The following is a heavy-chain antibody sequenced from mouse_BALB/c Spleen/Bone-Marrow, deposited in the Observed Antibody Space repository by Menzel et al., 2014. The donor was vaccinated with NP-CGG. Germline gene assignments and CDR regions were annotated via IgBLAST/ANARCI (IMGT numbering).Heavy chain of an antibody. CDR1: GYTFSNYW. CDR2: IYPGNSDT. J-gene: IGHJ2*01. Sequence: EVKLVESGTVLARPGAAVKMSCKASGYTFSNYWMHWVKQRPGQGLEWIGTIYPGNSDTTYNQKFKGKAKLTAVTSTSTAYMDLSSLTNEDSAVYYCTTLARANFDYWGQGTTLTVSS. CDR3: TTLARANFDY. V-gene: IGHV1-5*01. D-gene: IGHD3-1*01.